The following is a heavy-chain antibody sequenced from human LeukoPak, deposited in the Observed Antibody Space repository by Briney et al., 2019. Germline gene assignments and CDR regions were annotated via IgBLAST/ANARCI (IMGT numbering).Heavy chain of an antibody. V-gene: IGHV3-7*01. J-gene: IGHJ6*03. D-gene: IGHD3-3*01. CDR3: ARDNGVVHGVYYMDV. Sequence: GGSLRLSCAASGFTFSNYWMTWVRQAPGKGPEWVADIKQDGSEKLYVNSVRGRFTISRDNAKMSLFLQMNSLRAEDTAVYYCARDNGVVHGVYYMDVWGKGTTVTVS. CDR1: GFTFSNYW. CDR2: IKQDGSEK.